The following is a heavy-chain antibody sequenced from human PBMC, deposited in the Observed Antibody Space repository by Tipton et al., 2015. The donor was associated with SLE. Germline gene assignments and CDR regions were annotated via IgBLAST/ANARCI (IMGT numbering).Heavy chain of an antibody. D-gene: IGHD5-12*01. CDR2: IYTSGAT. Sequence: TLSLTCTVSGASINSGTYYWNWIRHPAGKGLEWIGRIYTSGATNYSPSFESRVTISIDTSKHQFSLKLNSVTAADTAVYYCARRHYSGPFDSWGQGTLVTVSS. J-gene: IGHJ4*02. CDR1: GASINSGTYY. V-gene: IGHV4-61*02. CDR3: ARRHYSGPFDS.